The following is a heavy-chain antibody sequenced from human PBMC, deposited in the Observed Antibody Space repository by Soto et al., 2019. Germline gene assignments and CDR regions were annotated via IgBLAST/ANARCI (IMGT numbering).Heavy chain of an antibody. CDR1: GFTFNTYS. J-gene: IGHJ4*02. CDR3: AKDNRYYGSGSYGPYDFDY. CDR2: ISNSGGTK. D-gene: IGHD3-10*01. V-gene: IGHV3-48*02. Sequence: GSLRLSCAASGFTFNTYSMNWVRQAPGKGLDWVSSISNSGGTKYYADSVQGRFTISRDNAKNSLFLQMNSLRDEDTAVYFCAKDNRYYGSGSYGPYDFDYWGQGTLVTVSS.